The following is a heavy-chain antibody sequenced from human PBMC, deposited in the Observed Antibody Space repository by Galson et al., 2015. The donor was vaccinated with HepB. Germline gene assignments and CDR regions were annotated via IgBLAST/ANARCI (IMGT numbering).Heavy chain of an antibody. J-gene: IGHJ3*02. CDR1: GGTFSSYA. D-gene: IGHD5-12*01. V-gene: IGHV1-69*13. CDR2: IIPIFATA. Sequence: SVKVSCKASGGTFSSYAISWVRQAPGQGLEWMGRIIPIFATANYAQKFQGRVTITADESTSTAYVELSSLRSEDPAVYYCARETSGHDPAHAFDIWGQGTMVTVSS. CDR3: ARETSGHDPAHAFDI.